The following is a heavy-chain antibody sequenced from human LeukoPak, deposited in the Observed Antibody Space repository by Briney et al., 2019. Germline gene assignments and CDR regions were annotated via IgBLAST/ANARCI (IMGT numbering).Heavy chain of an antibody. J-gene: IGHJ3*02. Sequence: GGSLRLSCAASGFTVSSNYMSWVRQAPGKGLEWVSVIYSGGSTYYADSVKGRFTISRDNSKNTLYLQMNSLRAEDTAVYYRARDLSVEDAFDIWGQGTMVTVSS. CDR1: GFTVSSNY. CDR3: ARDLSVEDAFDI. V-gene: IGHV3-66*02. CDR2: IYSGGST. D-gene: IGHD5/OR15-5a*01.